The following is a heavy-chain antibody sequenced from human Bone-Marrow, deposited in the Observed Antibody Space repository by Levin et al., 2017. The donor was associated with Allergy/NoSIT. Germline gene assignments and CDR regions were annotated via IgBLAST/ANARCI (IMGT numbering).Heavy chain of an antibody. J-gene: IGHJ4*02. V-gene: IGHV3-74*01. CDR3: SRDLLGADDY. D-gene: IGHD4-17*01. Sequence: LSLTCAASGFTFRRYWMHWVRQAPGKGLEWVSRSNEDGSIKNYADSVKDRFTISRDNVKNTLYLQINSLRAADTAVYYCSRDLLGADDYWGQGTLVTVSS. CDR2: SNEDGSIK. CDR1: GFTFRRYW.